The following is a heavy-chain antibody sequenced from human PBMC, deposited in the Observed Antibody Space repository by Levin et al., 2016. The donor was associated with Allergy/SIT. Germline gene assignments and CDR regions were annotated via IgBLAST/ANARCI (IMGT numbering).Heavy chain of an antibody. CDR1: EFTFSAFA. CDR3: AKSTYAGFWTGTAGYMDV. CDR2: ISDGGSAA. D-gene: IGHD3/OR15-3a*01. J-gene: IGHJ6*03. V-gene: IGHV3-23*01. Sequence: GESLKISCAASEFTFSAFAMSWVRQAPGKGLEWVSAISDGGSAAKYADSVQGRFTISRDNSKNTLYLQMKSLRAEDTAVYYCAKSTYAGFWTGTAGYMDVWGRGTTVTVSS.